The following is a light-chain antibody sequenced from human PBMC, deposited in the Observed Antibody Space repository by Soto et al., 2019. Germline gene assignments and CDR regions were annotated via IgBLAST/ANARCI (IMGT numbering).Light chain of an antibody. CDR3: SSYTSSSTSV. V-gene: IGLV2-14*01. CDR2: EVT. J-gene: IGLJ3*02. Sequence: QSALTQPASVSGSPGQSITISCTGTSSDVGVYNYVPWYQQHPGKAPKLMIFEVTSRPSGVSNRFSGSKSGNTASLTISGLQAEDEADYYCSSYTSSSTSVFGGGTKVTVL. CDR1: SSDVGVYNY.